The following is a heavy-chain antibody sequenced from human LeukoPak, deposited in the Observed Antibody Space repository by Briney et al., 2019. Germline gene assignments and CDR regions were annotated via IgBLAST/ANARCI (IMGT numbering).Heavy chain of an antibody. V-gene: IGHV4-34*01. J-gene: IGHJ5*02. CDR1: GGSFSGYY. CDR2: INHSGST. D-gene: IGHD3-9*01. CDR3: ARDAYYDILKGFDP. Sequence: SETLSLTCAVYGGSFSGYYWSWTRQPPGKGLEWIGEINHSGSTNYNPSLKSRVTISVDTSKNQFSLKLSSVTAADTAVYYCARDAYYDILKGFDPWGQGTLVTVSS.